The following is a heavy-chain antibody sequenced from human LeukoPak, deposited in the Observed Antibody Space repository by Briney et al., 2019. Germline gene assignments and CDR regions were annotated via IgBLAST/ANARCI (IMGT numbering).Heavy chain of an antibody. CDR1: GGSFSGYY. CDR2: INHSGST. Sequence: SEALSLTCAVYGGSFSGYYWSWIRQPPGKGLEWIGEINHSGSTNYNPSLKSRVTISVDTSKNQFPLKLSSVTAADTAVYYCARRDYYDSSGYYRSLYYFDYWGQGTLVTVSS. CDR3: ARRDYYDSSGYYRSLYYFDY. D-gene: IGHD3-22*01. J-gene: IGHJ4*02. V-gene: IGHV4-34*01.